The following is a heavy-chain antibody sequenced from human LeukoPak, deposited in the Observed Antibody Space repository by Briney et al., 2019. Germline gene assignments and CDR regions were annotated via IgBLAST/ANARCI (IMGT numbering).Heavy chain of an antibody. CDR3: ARESAATDYFDY. J-gene: IGHJ4*02. D-gene: IGHD1-26*01. CDR1: GFTFSSYA. V-gene: IGHV3-33*08. Sequence: GRSLRLSCAASGFTFSSYAMHWVRQAPGKGLEWVAVIWYDGSNKYYADSVKGRFTISRDNSKNTLYLQMNSLRAEDTAVYYCARESAATDYFDYWGQGTLVTVSS. CDR2: IWYDGSNK.